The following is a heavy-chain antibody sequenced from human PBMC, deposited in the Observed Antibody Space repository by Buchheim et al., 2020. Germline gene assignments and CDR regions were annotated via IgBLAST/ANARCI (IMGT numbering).Heavy chain of an antibody. CDR2: INHRGST. J-gene: IGHJ5*02. CDR1: GGSFSGYY. CDR3: ARGRPGYQLLSVVWFDP. V-gene: IGHV4-34*01. D-gene: IGHD2-2*01. Sequence: QVQLQQWGAGLLKPSETLSLTCAVYGGSFSGYYWSWIRQPPGKGLEWIGEINHRGSTNYNPSLKSRVTISVDTSKNQFSLKLSSVTAADTAVYYCARGRPGYQLLSVVWFDPWGQGTL.